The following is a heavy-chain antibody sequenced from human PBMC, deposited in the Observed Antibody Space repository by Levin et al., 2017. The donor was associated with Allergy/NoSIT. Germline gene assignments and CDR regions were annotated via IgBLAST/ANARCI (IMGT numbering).Heavy chain of an antibody. CDR1: GFTVSSNY. D-gene: IGHD3-16*01. J-gene: IGHJ3*02. Sequence: QAGGSLRLSCAASGFTVSSNYMSWVRQAPGKGLEWVSVIYSGGSTYYADSVKGRFTISRDNSKNTLYLQMNSLRAEDTAVYYCARENPLRLGDPQNDAFDIWGQGTMVTVSS. V-gene: IGHV3-66*01. CDR2: IYSGGST. CDR3: ARENPLRLGDPQNDAFDI.